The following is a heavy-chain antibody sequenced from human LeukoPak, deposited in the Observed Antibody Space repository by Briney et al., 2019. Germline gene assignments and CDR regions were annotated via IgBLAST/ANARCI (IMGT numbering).Heavy chain of an antibody. CDR1: GDSVSGNSVA. V-gene: IGHV6-1*01. CDR2: TYYNSKRFH. CDR3: ARAVTGVRSFDY. Sequence: SQTLSLTCAISGDSVSGNSVAWNWIRQSPSRGLEWLGRTYYNSKRFHDCAVSVKGRITINPDTSKNQFSLQLDSVTPEDTAVYYCARAVTGVRSFDYWGQGTLVTVSS. J-gene: IGHJ4*02. D-gene: IGHD6-19*01.